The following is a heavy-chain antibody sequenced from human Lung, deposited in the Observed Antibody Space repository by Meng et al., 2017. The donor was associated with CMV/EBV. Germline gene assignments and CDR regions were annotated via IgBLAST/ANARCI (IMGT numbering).Heavy chain of an antibody. CDR3: AAYSSGSV. CDR2: INSDGSST. CDR1: GFTFSSYW. Sequence: EVQLGESGGGLVQPGGSLSLSCAASGFTFSSYWMHWVRQAAGKGLVWVSRINSDGSSTNYADSVKGRFTISRDNAKNTLSLQMNSVRAEDTAVYYCAAYSSGSVWGQGTLVTVSS. V-gene: IGHV3-74*01. J-gene: IGHJ4*02. D-gene: IGHD3-10*01.